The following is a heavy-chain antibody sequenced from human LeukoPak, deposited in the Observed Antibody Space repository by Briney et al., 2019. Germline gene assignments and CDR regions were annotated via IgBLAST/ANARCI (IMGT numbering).Heavy chain of an antibody. V-gene: IGHV3-66*01. J-gene: IGHJ4*02. CDR3: ATIVPDVVASLTFDY. Sequence: GGSLRLSCAASGFTVSSNYMSWVRQASGKGQEWVSVMYSDGRTSYADSVRGRFTISRDKSKNTVFLQMNSLRAEDTAVYYCATIVPDVVASLTFDYWGQGILVTVSS. CDR1: GFTVSSNY. D-gene: IGHD2-15*01. CDR2: MYSDGRT.